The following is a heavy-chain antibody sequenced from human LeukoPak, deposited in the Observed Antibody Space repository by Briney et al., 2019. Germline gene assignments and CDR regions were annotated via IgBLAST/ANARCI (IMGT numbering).Heavy chain of an antibody. CDR2: ISGSGGST. V-gene: IGHV3-23*01. D-gene: IGHD5-24*01. CDR1: GFTFSSNS. CDR3: TTAPTRGWLPYFDY. Sequence: PGGSLRLSCAASGFTFSSNSMNWVRQAPGKGLEWVSAISGSGGSTYYADSVKGRFTISRDNSKNTLYLQMNSLRAEDTAVYYCTTAPTRGWLPYFDYWGQGTVVTVSS. J-gene: IGHJ4*02.